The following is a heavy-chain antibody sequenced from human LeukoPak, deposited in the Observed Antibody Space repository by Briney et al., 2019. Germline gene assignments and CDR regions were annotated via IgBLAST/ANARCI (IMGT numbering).Heavy chain of an antibody. V-gene: IGHV3-53*01. CDR3: ASAHYLLVFDY. D-gene: IGHD2-15*01. CDR2: IYSGGST. J-gene: IGHJ4*02. CDR1: GFTVSSNY. Sequence: GGSLRLSCAASGFTVSSNYMSWVRQAPGKGLEWVSVIYSGGSTYYADSVKGRFTISRDNSKNTLYLQMNSLRAEDTAVYYCASAHYLLVFDYWGQGTLVTVSS.